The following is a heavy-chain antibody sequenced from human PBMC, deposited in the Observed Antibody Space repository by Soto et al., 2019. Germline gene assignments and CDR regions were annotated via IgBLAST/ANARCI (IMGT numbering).Heavy chain of an antibody. V-gene: IGHV3-48*02. CDR1: KFTFSNYN. J-gene: IGHJ4*02. Sequence: GGPLRLSCAASKFTFSNYNMNWVRQAPGKGLEWVSYISSSESTIYYADSVKDRFVIYRDNAENSLYLQMNSLRDEDTAVYHCARGDSSGWDFDYWGQGTLVTVSS. CDR3: ARGDSSGWDFDY. D-gene: IGHD6-19*01. CDR2: ISSSESTI.